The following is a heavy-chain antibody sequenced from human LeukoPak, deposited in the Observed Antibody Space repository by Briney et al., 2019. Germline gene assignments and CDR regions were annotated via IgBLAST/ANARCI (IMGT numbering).Heavy chain of an antibody. V-gene: IGHV4-34*01. Sequence: SETRSLTCAVYGGSFSGYYWSWIRQPPGKGLEWIGEINHSGSTNYNPSLKSRVTISVDTSKNQFSLKLSSVTAADTAVYYCARGGRCSSTSCYVLFLRRPDAFDIWGQGTMVTVSS. CDR3: ARGGRCSSTSCYVLFLRRPDAFDI. D-gene: IGHD2-2*01. CDR2: INHSGST. J-gene: IGHJ3*02. CDR1: GGSFSGYY.